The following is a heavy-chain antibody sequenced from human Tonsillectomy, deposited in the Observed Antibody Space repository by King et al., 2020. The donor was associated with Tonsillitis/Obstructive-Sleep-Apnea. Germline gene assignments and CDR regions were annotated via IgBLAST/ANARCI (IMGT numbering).Heavy chain of an antibody. CDR1: GFTFSTYG. CDR3: ARNGGFYMDV. J-gene: IGHJ6*03. D-gene: IGHD2-8*01. V-gene: IGHV3-33*01. Sequence: VQLVESGGGVVQPGRSLRLSCAASGFTFSTYGMHWVRQAPGKGLEWVALIGYDGSNKYYADSVKGRFTISRDNSKNTLCLQMNSLRAEDTAVYYCARNGGFYMDVWGKGTTVTVSS. CDR2: IGYDGSNK.